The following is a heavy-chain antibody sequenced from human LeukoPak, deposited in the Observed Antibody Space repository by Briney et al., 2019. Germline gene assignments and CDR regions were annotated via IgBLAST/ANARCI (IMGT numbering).Heavy chain of an antibody. Sequence: SETLSLTCAVYGGSFSGYYWSWIRQPPGKGLEWIGEINHSGGTNYNPSLKSRVTISVDTSKNQFSLKLSSVTAADTAVYYCARGPAYCYDSSGYFAFDYWGQGTLVTVSS. CDR1: GGSFSGYY. CDR3: ARGPAYCYDSSGYFAFDY. J-gene: IGHJ4*02. V-gene: IGHV4-34*01. D-gene: IGHD3-22*01. CDR2: INHSGGT.